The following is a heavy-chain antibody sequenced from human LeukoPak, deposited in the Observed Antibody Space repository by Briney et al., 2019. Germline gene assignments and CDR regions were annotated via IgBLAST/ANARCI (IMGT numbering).Heavy chain of an antibody. CDR1: GFTFSSYA. J-gene: IGHJ5*02. CDR2: ISGSGGST. Sequence: PGGSLRLSCAASGFTFSSYATSWVRQAPGKGLEWVSAISGSGGSTYYADSVKGRFTISRDNSKNTLYLQMNSLRAEDTAVYYCAKDLRDYDILTGPSWFDPWGQGTLVTVSS. D-gene: IGHD3-9*01. V-gene: IGHV3-23*01. CDR3: AKDLRDYDILTGPSWFDP.